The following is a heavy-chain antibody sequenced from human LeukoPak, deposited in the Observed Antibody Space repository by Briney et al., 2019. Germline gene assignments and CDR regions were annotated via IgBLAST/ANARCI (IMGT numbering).Heavy chain of an antibody. CDR3: ARSFLGDWYFDL. CDR1: GGSISSYY. D-gene: IGHD1-26*01. Sequence: SETLSLTCTVSGGSISSYYWSWIRQPPGMGLECIGCIYYSGIINYIRSLKNRVTLSVDTSKDQFSLRLTSVTAADTAMYYCARSFLGDWYFDLWGRGTLVTVSS. CDR2: IYYSGII. V-gene: IGHV4-59*01. J-gene: IGHJ2*01.